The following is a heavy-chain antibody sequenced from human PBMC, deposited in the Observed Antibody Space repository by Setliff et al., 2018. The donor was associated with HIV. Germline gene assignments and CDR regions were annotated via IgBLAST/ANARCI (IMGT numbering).Heavy chain of an antibody. V-gene: IGHV1-69*02. Sequence: GASVKVSCKASGGTFSSYTISWVRQASGQGLEWMGRIIPILGIANYAQKFQGRVTITADKSTSTAYMELSSLRSEDTAVYYCASLVSVGATSAFDIWGQGTMVTVSS. CDR3: ASLVSVGATSAFDI. CDR2: IIPILGIA. D-gene: IGHD1-26*01. J-gene: IGHJ3*02. CDR1: GGTFSSYT.